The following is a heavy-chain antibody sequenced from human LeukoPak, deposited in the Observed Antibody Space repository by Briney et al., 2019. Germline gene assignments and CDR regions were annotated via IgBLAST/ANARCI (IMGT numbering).Heavy chain of an antibody. D-gene: IGHD2-21*01. CDR3: TRGDYSFDN. CDR1: GFTFDAFG. Sequence: GGSLRLSCAASGFTFDAFGMTWVRQAPGKGLEWVSAIRGDAGSTGYADSVKGRFTISRDNAKNSLYLQMNSLTAEDTAVYYCTRGDYSFDNWGQGTLVTVSS. J-gene: IGHJ4*02. V-gene: IGHV3-20*04. CDR2: IRGDAGST.